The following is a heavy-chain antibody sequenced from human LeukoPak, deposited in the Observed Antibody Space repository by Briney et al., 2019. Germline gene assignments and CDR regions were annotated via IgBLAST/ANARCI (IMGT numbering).Heavy chain of an antibody. D-gene: IGHD3-22*01. CDR3: AREGHYDSSGPDY. CDR2: IHTDGSST. V-gene: IGHV3-74*01. CDR1: GFTFSSYW. Sequence: GGSLRLSCAASGFTFSSYWMHWVRQAPGKGLVWVSRIHTDGSSTYYADSLKGRITISRDNAKNTLYLQMNSLRAEDTAVYYCAREGHYDSSGPDYWGQGTLVTVSS. J-gene: IGHJ4*02.